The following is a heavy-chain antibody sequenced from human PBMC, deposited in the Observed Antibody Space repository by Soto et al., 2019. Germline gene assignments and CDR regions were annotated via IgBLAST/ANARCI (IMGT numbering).Heavy chain of an antibody. D-gene: IGHD4-17*01. Sequence: SSETLSLTCTVSGGSIGSYNYHWTWIRQSPGKGPEWIGSGTTYYNPSLRSRVTISVDTSKNQFFLRVSSVTAADTAVYYCTTYGGDTGRFDYWGQGILVTVSS. CDR1: GGSIGSYNYH. J-gene: IGHJ4*02. CDR2: SGTT. V-gene: IGHV4-39*01. CDR3: TTYGGDTGRFDY.